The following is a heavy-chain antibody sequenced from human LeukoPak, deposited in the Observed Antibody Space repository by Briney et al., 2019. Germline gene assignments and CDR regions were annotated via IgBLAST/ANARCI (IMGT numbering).Heavy chain of an antibody. D-gene: IGHD3-10*01. Sequence: PSETLSLTCTVSGYSISSGYYWGWIRQPPGKGLEWIGSIYHSGSTYYNPSLKSRVTISVDTSKNQFSLKLSSVTAADTAVYYCARRRTYYYGSGSYKAQSNWFDPWGQGTLVTVSS. CDR1: GYSISSGYY. CDR3: ARRRTYYYGSGSYKAQSNWFDP. V-gene: IGHV4-38-2*02. CDR2: IYHSGST. J-gene: IGHJ5*02.